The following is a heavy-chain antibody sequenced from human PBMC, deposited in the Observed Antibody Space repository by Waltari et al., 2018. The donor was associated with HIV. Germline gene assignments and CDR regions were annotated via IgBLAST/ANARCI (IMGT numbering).Heavy chain of an antibody. CDR3: ALGGIGASGYSYYGLDV. CDR1: GLSIIHYA. V-gene: IGHV3-23*03. Sequence: EVKVLESGGGLVQHGGSLRHSGAGFGLSIIHYALPWARRGPGKGLEWVASIMAENYKYYADSVRGRFTISRDSSENTVYLYINNLRADDTALYYCALGGIGASGYSYYGLDVWGQGTTVTVSS. J-gene: IGHJ6*02. D-gene: IGHD1-26*01. CDR2: IMAENYK.